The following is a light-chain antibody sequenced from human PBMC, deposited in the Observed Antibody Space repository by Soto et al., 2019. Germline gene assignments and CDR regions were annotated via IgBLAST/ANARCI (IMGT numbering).Light chain of an antibody. CDR1: QTISDN. CDR2: GAF. CDR3: QQYHNWPPQYT. Sequence: EIVMTQSPATLSVSPGERVTLSFRASQTISDNLAWFQQKSGQAPRLLIHGAFKRATGVPDRFSGSGSGTEFTLTISSLQSEDSAVYYCQQYHNWPPQYTFGQGTKLQIK. J-gene: IGKJ2*01. V-gene: IGKV3-15*01.